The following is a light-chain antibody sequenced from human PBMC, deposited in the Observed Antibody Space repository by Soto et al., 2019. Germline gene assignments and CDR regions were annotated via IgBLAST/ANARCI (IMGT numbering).Light chain of an antibody. Sequence: QSALTQPASVSGSPGQSITISCTGTRSDVGGYNYVSWYQQHPDKAPKLMIYGVSNRPSGVSNRFSGSKSDNTASLTISGLQTEDEADYYCSSYTSSTTRVVFGGGTKLTVL. CDR3: SSYTSSTTRVV. CDR1: RSDVGGYNY. J-gene: IGLJ2*01. V-gene: IGLV2-14*01. CDR2: GVS.